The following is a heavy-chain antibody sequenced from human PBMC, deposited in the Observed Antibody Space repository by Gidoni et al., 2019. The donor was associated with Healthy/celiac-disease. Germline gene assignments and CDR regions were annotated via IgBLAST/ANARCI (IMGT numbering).Heavy chain of an antibody. CDR1: GFTFSSYG. CDR2: IWYDGSNK. Sequence: QVQLVESGGGVVQPGRSLRLSCAASGFTFSSYGMHWVRQAPGKGLEWVAVIWYDGSNKYYADSVKGRFTISRDNSKNTLYLQMNSLRAEDTAVYYCARAGGRITMVQGPFDYWGQGTLVTVSS. V-gene: IGHV3-33*01. D-gene: IGHD3-10*01. CDR3: ARAGGRITMVQGPFDY. J-gene: IGHJ4*02.